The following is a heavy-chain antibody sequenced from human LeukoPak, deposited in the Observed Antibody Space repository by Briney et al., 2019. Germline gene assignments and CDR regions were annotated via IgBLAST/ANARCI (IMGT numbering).Heavy chain of an antibody. CDR2: ISYDGSNK. J-gene: IGHJ4*02. CDR1: GFTFSSCA. D-gene: IGHD3-9*01. V-gene: IGHV3-30*04. CDR3: ARDVGSGYYISYYFDY. Sequence: GRSLRLSCAASGFTFSSCAIHWVRQAPGKGLEWVAVISYDGSNKYYADSVKGRFTISRDNSKNTLYLQMNSLRAEDTAVYYCARDVGSGYYISYYFDYWGQGTLVTVSS.